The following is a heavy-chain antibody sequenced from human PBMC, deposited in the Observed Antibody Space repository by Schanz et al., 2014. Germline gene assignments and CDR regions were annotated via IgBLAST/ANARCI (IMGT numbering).Heavy chain of an antibody. Sequence: VQLVESGGGVVQPGRSLRLSCAASGFNFSNYDIHWVRQAPGKGLEWVALIYYNGTNKYYADSVKGRFTISRDNSQNTLYLQMNTLRTENTAVYYCAKELNRRGGQTNFYYYYGMDVWGQGTTVTVSS. CDR1: GFNFSNYD. J-gene: IGHJ6*02. CDR2: IYYNGTNK. V-gene: IGHV3-30*18. D-gene: IGHD5-12*01. CDR3: AKELNRRGGQTNFYYYYGMDV.